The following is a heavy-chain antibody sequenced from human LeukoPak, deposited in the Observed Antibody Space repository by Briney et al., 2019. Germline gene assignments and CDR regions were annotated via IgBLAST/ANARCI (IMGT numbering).Heavy chain of an antibody. CDR2: ISYDGSKK. CDR3: AKESGYFYWYFDL. Sequence: PGRSLRLSCAASGFTFSSYGMHWVRQAPGKGLEWVAVISYDGSKKFYADSVKGRFTISRDNSKNTLYLQMNSLRAEDTAVYYCAKESGYFYWYFDLWGRGTLVTVSS. CDR1: GFTFSSYG. V-gene: IGHV3-30*18. D-gene: IGHD3-3*01. J-gene: IGHJ2*01.